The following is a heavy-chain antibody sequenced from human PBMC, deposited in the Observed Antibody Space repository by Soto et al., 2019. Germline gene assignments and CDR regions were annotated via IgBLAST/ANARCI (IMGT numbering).Heavy chain of an antibody. CDR3: ATPDEGLGTALLKGLAH. CDR1: VGTFSNTA. Sequence: QVLLVQSGAESKKPGSSVKVSCKASVGTFSNTAFIWVQQAPGQGLEWMGGVIPLFGTPTYAQKFQGRLKISAGESASADYMQLNSLTSGVTALYYCATPDEGLGTALLKGLAHWGQGTLLTVS. V-gene: IGHV1-69*01. J-gene: IGHJ1*01. CDR2: VIPLFGTP. D-gene: IGHD2-15*01.